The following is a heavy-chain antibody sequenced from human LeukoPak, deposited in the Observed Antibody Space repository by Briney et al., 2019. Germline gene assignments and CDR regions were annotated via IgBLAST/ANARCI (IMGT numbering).Heavy chain of an antibody. D-gene: IGHD3-22*01. V-gene: IGHV1-69*05. CDR2: IIPIFGTA. CDR3: ARDRRPYYYDSSGYYYHDACDI. J-gene: IGHJ3*02. CDR1: GGTLSSYA. Sequence: GASVKVSCKASGGTLSSYAISWVRQAPGQGLEWMGGIIPIFGTANYAQNLQGRVTITTDESTSTGYMELRSLRSEDTGVDYCARDRRPYYYDSSGYYYHDACDIWGQGTMVTVSS.